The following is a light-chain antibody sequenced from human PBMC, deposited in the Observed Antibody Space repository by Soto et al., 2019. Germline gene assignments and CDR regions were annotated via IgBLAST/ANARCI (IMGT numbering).Light chain of an antibody. CDR2: DAY. V-gene: IGKV3-11*01. Sequence: VFTHAPFTRSLWPGERSTLSFMASQSFRGLLAWYQQKPGQAPRLLIYDAYNRATGIPPRFSGSGSGTDFTLTISSLEPEDSAVYYCQQRHMWPITFGQGTRLEIK. CDR1: QSFRGL. J-gene: IGKJ5*01. CDR3: QQRHMWPIT.